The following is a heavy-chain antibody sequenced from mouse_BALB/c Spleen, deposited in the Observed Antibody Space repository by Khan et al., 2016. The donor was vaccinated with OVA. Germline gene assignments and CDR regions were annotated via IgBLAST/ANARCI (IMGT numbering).Heavy chain of an antibody. Sequence: EVQLQESGPGLVKPSQSLSLTCSVTGYSITSGYFWNWIRQFPGNKLEWLGHIRYDGNSNYNPSLKNRISITRDTSKNPFFLTLNPVTPEDTATYYCAGGGSSGPAWFAYWGQGTLVTVSA. V-gene: IGHV3-6*02. CDR2: IRYDGNS. J-gene: IGHJ3*01. CDR1: GYSITSGYF. CDR3: AGGGSSGPAWFAY. D-gene: IGHD3-1*01.